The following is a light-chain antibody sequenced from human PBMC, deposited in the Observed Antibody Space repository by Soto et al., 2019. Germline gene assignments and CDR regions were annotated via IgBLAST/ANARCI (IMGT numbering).Light chain of an antibody. CDR2: KTS. V-gene: IGKV1-5*03. J-gene: IGKJ1*01. CDR3: QHYNTYSQT. CDR1: QSISTW. Sequence: DIQMTQSPSTLSPSLGDRVTITCRASQSISTWLAWYQQKPGKAPKLLIYKTSTLESGVPSRFSGSGSGTEFTLTISSLQPDDFATYYCQHYNTYSQTFGQGTKVEIK.